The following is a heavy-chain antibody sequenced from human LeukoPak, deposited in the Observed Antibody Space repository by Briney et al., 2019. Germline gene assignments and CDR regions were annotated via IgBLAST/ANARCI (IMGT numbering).Heavy chain of an antibody. CDR2: ISGSGVTT. V-gene: IGHV3-23*01. CDR1: GFTFSNYA. J-gene: IGHJ5*02. CDR3: ARDGYYDSSGYQWFDP. D-gene: IGHD3-22*01. Sequence: GGSLRLSCAASGFTFSNYAMTWVRQAPGEGLEWVSAISGSGVTTYYADSVEGRFTISRDNSKHMLYLQMSSLRAEDAAVYYCARDGYYDSSGYQWFDPWGQGTLVTVSS.